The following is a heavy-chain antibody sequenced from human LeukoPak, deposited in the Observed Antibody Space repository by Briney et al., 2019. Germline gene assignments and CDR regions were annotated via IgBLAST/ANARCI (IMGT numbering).Heavy chain of an antibody. CDR2: ISAYNGNT. V-gene: IGHV1-18*01. J-gene: IGHJ4*02. CDR1: GYTFTSYG. CDR3: ARDRFTPLYYYDSSGYYFDY. Sequence: ASVTVSCKASGYTFTSYGISWVRQAPGQGLEWMGWISAYNGNTNYAQKLQGRVTMTTDTSTSTAYMELRSLRSDDTAVYYCARDRFTPLYYYDSSGYYFDYWGQGTLVTVSS. D-gene: IGHD3-22*01.